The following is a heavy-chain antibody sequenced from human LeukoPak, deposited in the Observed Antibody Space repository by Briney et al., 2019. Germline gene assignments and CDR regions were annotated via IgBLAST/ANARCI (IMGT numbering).Heavy chain of an antibody. V-gene: IGHV1-46*01. J-gene: IGHJ6*03. D-gene: IGHD3-9*01. CDR3: ARFPPSYDILTGDNYYYYYMDV. CDR1: GYTFTSYY. CDR2: INPSGGST. Sequence: ASVKVSCKASGYTFTSYYMHWVRQAPGQGLEWMGIINPSGGSTSYAQKFQGRVTMTRDMSTSTVYMELSSLRSEDTAVYYCARFPPSYDILTGDNYYYYYMDVWGKGTTVTISS.